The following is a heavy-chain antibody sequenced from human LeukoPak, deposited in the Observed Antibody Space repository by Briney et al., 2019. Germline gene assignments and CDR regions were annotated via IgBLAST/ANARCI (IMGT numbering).Heavy chain of an antibody. D-gene: IGHD1-26*01. Sequence: PSETLSLTCTVSGGSISSYYWSWIRQPPGKGLEWIGYIYYSGSTNYNPSLKSRVTISVDTSTNQFSLKLSSVTAADTAVYYCARGAHGSYYGTLDYWGQGTLVTVSS. J-gene: IGHJ4*02. CDR2: IYYSGST. CDR3: ARGAHGSYYGTLDY. V-gene: IGHV4-59*12. CDR1: GGSISSYY.